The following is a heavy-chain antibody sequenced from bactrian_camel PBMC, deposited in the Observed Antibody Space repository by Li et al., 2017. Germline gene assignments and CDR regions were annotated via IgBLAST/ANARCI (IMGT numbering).Heavy chain of an antibody. CDR3: ATYYVGMWYFNY. D-gene: IGHD2*01. V-gene: IGHV3-2*01. CDR2: ISKSGAGI. J-gene: IGHJ4*01. CDR1: GFTFSSYT. Sequence: HVQLVESGGGLVQPGGSLRLSCVASGFTFSSYTMGWIRQAPGKGLEWVSTISKSGAGIYYADSVKGRFTVSRDNVENTVYLQMNSVKSEDTALYYCATYYVGMWYFNYWGQGTQVTVS.